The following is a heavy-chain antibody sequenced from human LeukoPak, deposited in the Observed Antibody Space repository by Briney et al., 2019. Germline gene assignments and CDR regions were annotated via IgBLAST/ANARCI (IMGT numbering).Heavy chain of an antibody. J-gene: IGHJ4*02. CDR3: AKSRGRAVASAFDY. V-gene: IGHV3-23*01. CDR1: GSTSTTYA. Sequence: GGSLRLSCAASGSTSTTYAMTWVRQAPGKGLEWVSSISGSGDTKNYADSVKGRFTISRDNSKITLFLQMNRLRAEDTAIYYCAKSRGRAVASAFDYWGRGTLVTVSS. D-gene: IGHD6-19*01. CDR2: ISGSGDTK.